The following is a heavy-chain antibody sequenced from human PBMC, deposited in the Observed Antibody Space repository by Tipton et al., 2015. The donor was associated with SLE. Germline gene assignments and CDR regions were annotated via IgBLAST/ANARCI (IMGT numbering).Heavy chain of an antibody. V-gene: IGHV4-59*01. CDR2: LYSGGSP. CDR3: ARGGHYAWFGP. D-gene: IGHD3-3*01. J-gene: IGHJ5*02. CDR1: GGSISTYY. Sequence: GLVKPSETLSLTCTVSGGSISTYYWSWIRQPPGKGLEWIGDLYSGGSPNYNPSLKSRVTMSVDTSKNHFSLKVNSVTAADTAVYYCARGGHYAWFGPWGQGFLVTVSS.